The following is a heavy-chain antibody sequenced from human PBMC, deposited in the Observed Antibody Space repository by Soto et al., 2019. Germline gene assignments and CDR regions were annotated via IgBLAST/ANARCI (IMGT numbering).Heavy chain of an antibody. CDR1: GYTFTSYG. D-gene: IGHD2-2*02. Sequence: GASVKVSCKASGYTFTSYGISWVRQAPGQGLEWMGWISAYNGNTNYAQKLQGRVTMTTDTSTSTAYMELRSLRSDDTAVYYCARDGIVVVTAAIVGRDFDYWGQGTLVTVSS. CDR3: ARDGIVVVTAAIVGRDFDY. J-gene: IGHJ4*02. V-gene: IGHV1-18*01. CDR2: ISAYNGNT.